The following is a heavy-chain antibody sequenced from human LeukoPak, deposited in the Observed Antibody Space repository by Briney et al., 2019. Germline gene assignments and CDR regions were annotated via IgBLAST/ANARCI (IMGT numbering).Heavy chain of an antibody. Sequence: GASVKVSCKASGYTFTGYYMHWVRQAPGQGLEWMGWISAYNGNTNYAQKLQGRVTMTTDTSTSTAYMELRSLRSDDTAVYYCARDLEASRDGYYYYGMDVWGQGTTVTVSS. V-gene: IGHV1-18*04. CDR1: GYTFTGYY. CDR2: ISAYNGNT. D-gene: IGHD2-2*01. J-gene: IGHJ6*02. CDR3: ARDLEASRDGYYYYGMDV.